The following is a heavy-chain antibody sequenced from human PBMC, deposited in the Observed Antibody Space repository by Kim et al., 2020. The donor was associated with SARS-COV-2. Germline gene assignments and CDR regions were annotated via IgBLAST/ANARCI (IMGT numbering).Heavy chain of an antibody. V-gene: IGHV3-15*01. CDR3: TTGTRPY. D-gene: IGHD3-10*01. Sequence: GGSLRLSCAASGLRFSNAWMSWVRQAPGKGLEWIGRIKSKTDGGTIDYIAPVEARFTISRDDSKNTLYLQMNSLKTEDTAVYYCTTGTRPYWGQGTLVTVSS. CDR2: IKSKTDGGTI. CDR1: GLRFSNAW. J-gene: IGHJ4*02.